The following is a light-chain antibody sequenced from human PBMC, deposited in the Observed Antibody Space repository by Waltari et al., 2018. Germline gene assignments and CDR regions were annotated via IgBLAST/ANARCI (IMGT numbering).Light chain of an antibody. J-gene: IGKJ1*01. Sequence: DIVLTQSPDSLAVSLGERATIHCRSSQSLLLSSTNKNYLAWYQQKPGQPPRLLIYWASTRESGVPDRFSGSGSGTDFTLTISSLQAEDVAVYFCQQNYDALRTFGHGTKVEIK. V-gene: IGKV4-1*01. CDR1: QSLLLSSTNKNY. CDR3: QQNYDALRT. CDR2: WAS.